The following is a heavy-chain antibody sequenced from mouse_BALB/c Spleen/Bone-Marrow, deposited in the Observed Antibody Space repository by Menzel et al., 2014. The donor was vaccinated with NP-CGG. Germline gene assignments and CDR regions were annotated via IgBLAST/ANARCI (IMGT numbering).Heavy chain of an antibody. CDR1: GFNIKDTY. D-gene: IGHD2-1*01. J-gene: IGHJ3*01. CDR2: IDPANGNT. V-gene: IGHV14-3*02. CDR3: ARNGNYGAWFAH. Sequence: EVQLQQFGAELVKPGASVKLSCTASGFNIKDTYMHWVKRRPEQGLEWIGRIDPANGNTKYDPKFQGKATITADTSSNTAYLQLSSLTSEDTAVYYCARNGNYGAWFAHWGQGTLVTVSA.